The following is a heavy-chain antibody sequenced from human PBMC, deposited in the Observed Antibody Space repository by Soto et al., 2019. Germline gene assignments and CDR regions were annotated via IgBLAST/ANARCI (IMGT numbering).Heavy chain of an antibody. CDR2: IHYSGTT. V-gene: IGHV4-61*01. Sequence: SETLSLTCTVSHGSVSSDPSYWTWIRQHPGKGLEWIANIHYSGTTNYNPSLASRVTLSVDTSKNQFSLEMTSVTAADRAMYFCARYNSYAIDYWGRGTLVTVSS. J-gene: IGHJ4*02. D-gene: IGHD2-8*01. CDR1: HGSVSSDPSY. CDR3: ARYNSYAIDY.